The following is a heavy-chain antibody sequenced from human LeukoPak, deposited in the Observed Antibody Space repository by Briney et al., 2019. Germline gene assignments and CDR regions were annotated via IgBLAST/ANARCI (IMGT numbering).Heavy chain of an antibody. Sequence: GGSLRLSCAASGFTFSSYWMSWVRQAPGKGLEWVANIKEDGSDKYYVDSVKGRFTISRDNAKNALYLQMNSLRAEDTAVYYCARGPSGNNAFDIWGQGTMVTLS. D-gene: IGHD1-26*01. CDR1: GFTFSSYW. CDR3: ARGPSGNNAFDI. CDR2: IKEDGSDK. J-gene: IGHJ3*02. V-gene: IGHV3-7*05.